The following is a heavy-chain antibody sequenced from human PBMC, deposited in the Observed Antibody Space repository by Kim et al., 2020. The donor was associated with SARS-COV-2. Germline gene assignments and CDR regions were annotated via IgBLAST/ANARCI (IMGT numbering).Heavy chain of an antibody. CDR2: IRREVYGATT. J-gene: IGHJ6*03. Sequence: GGSLRLSCTASGLTFGDYFMSWVRQAPGKGLEWVGFIRREVYGATTEYAASVKGRFTISRDDSKSIAYLQMESLKSEDTGVYYCSGEKRAYSDFWSGSMDVWGKGTTVTVSS. CDR1: GLTFGDYF. V-gene: IGHV3-49*04. CDR3: SGEKRAYSDFWSGSMDV. D-gene: IGHD3-3*01.